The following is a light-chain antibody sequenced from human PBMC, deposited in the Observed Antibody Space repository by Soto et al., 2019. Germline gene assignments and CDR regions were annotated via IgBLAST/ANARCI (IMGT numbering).Light chain of an antibody. Sequence: QSALTQPASVSGSPGQSITISCTGTSSDVGGYNYVSWYQQHPGKAPKLMIYKVSNRPSGVSNRFSCSKSGNTAALTISGLQAEDEADYYCSSYTSSSTRVFGGGTKLTVL. CDR1: SSDVGGYNY. J-gene: IGLJ3*02. CDR3: SSYTSSSTRV. V-gene: IGLV2-14*01. CDR2: KVS.